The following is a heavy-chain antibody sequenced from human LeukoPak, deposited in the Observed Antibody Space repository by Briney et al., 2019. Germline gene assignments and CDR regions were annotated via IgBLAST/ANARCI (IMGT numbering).Heavy chain of an antibody. Sequence: GRSLRLSCAASGFTFDDYAMHWVRQAPGKGLEWVSGISWNSGSIGCADSVKGRFTISRDNAKNSLYLQMNSLRAEDTALYYCAKDIRDGYSYGEEAFDIWGQGTMVTVSS. D-gene: IGHD5-18*01. CDR3: AKDIRDGYSYGEEAFDI. CDR1: GFTFDDYA. J-gene: IGHJ3*02. CDR2: ISWNSGSI. V-gene: IGHV3-9*01.